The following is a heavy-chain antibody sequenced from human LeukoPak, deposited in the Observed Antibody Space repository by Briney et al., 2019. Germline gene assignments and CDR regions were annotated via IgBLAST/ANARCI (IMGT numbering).Heavy chain of an antibody. CDR2: FDPSDSYT. CDR3: ARQTAARPWFDP. D-gene: IGHD6-6*01. J-gene: IGHJ5*02. CDR1: GYSLTSYW. V-gene: IGHV5-10-1*01. Sequence: GESPNVSCKGSGYSLTSYWISWVRQMRGKGLEWMGRFDPSDSYTNYSPSFQGHVSISADKSISTVYLQWSSLKASDAAMYYCARQTAARPWFDPWGQGTLVTVSS.